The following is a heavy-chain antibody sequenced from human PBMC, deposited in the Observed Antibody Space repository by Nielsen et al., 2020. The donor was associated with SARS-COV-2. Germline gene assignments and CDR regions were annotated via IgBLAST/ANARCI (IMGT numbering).Heavy chain of an antibody. V-gene: IGHV3-21*04. J-gene: IGHJ4*02. CDR3: AKARYSED. Sequence: GESLKISCAASGFTFTTYSMNWVRQAPGKGLEWVSSISSSTTYINYADSVKGRFTISRDNAKNSLYLQMNSLRAEDTAVYYCAKARYSEDWGQGTLVTVSS. D-gene: IGHD3-16*01. CDR2: ISSSTTYI. CDR1: GFTFTTYS.